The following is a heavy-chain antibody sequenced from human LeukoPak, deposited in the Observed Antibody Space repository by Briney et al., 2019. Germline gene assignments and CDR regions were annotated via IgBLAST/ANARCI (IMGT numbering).Heavy chain of an antibody. V-gene: IGHV1-46*01. CDR2: INPSGSST. D-gene: IGHD5-24*01. CDR3: ALGRGRDGYPYWYFDL. CDR1: GYTFTSHY. Sequence: ASVKVSCKASGYTFTSHYMHWVRQAPGQGLEWMGLINPSGSSTLYAQKFQGRVTMTRDMSTTTDYMELSSLRSEDTAVYYCALGRGRDGYPYWYFDLWGRGTLVTVSS. J-gene: IGHJ2*01.